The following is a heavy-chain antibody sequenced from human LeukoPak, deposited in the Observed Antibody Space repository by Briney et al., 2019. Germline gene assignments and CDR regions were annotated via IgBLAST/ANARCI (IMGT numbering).Heavy chain of an antibody. J-gene: IGHJ3*02. Sequence: ASVKVSCKASGYTFTGYYMHWVRQAPGQGLEWMGWINPNSGGTNYAQKFQGRVTMTRDTSISTAYMELSRLRSDDTAVYYCARYLPHYYKPDIWGQGTMVTVSS. D-gene: IGHD3-10*01. CDR2: INPNSGGT. CDR1: GYTFTGYY. CDR3: ARYLPHYYKPDI. V-gene: IGHV1-2*02.